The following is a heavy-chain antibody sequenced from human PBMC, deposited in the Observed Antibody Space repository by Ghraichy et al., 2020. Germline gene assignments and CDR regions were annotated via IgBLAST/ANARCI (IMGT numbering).Heavy chain of an antibody. CDR3: AEVLGGAICGALINNFDC. D-gene: IGHD3-3*01. CDR2: INGPGGGDDST. J-gene: IGHJ4*01. CDR1: GFTFSASN. Sequence: GGSLRLSCAASGFTFSASNIHWVRQSPGKGLQWVSAINGPGGGDDSTYYADSVKGRFTISRDTSKNTLYLQMTRLTAEDTAAYYCAEVLGGAICGALINNFDCWGHGTLVTVSS. V-gene: IGHV3-23*01.